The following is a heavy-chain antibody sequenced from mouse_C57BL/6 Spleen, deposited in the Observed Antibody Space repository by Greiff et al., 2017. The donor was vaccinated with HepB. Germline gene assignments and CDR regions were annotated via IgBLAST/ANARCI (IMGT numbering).Heavy chain of an antibody. CDR2: INPNNGGT. Sequence: EVQLQQSGPELVKPGASVKISCKASGYTFTDYYMNWVKQSHGKSLEWIGDINPNNGGTSYNQKFKGKATLTVDKSSSTAYMELCSLTSEDSAVYYCARLKLGRGYFDYWGQGTTLTVSS. D-gene: IGHD4-1*01. CDR3: ARLKLGRGYFDY. V-gene: IGHV1-26*01. J-gene: IGHJ2*01. CDR1: GYTFTDYY.